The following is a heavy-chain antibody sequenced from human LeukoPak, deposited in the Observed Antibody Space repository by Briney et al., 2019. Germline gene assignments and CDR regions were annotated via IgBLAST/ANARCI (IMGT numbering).Heavy chain of an antibody. J-gene: IGHJ4*02. CDR1: GGSISSYY. Sequence: SETLSLTCTVSGGSISSYYWSWIRQPPGKGLEWIGYIYYSGSTNYNPSLKSRVTISVDTSKNQFSLKLSSVTAADTAVYYCARVDYGDYVFGYWGQGTLVTVSS. CDR3: ARVDYGDYVFGY. V-gene: IGHV4-59*01. D-gene: IGHD4-17*01. CDR2: IYYSGST.